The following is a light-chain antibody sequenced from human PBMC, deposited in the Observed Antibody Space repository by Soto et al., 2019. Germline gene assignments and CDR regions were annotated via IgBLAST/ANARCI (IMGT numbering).Light chain of an antibody. CDR1: QSVSSSY. V-gene: IGKV3-20*01. CDR3: QHSDSLPYT. CDR2: GAS. J-gene: IGKJ2*01. Sequence: EIVLTQSPGTLSLSPGERATLSCRASQSVSSSYLAWYQQKPGQAPRLLIYGASSRDTGIPDRFSGSGSGTDITLTISRLEPEDFAGYDCQHSDSLPYTFGQGTKLDI.